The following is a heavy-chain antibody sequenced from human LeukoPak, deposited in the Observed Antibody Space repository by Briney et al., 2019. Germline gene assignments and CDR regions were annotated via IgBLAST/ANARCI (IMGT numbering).Heavy chain of an antibody. CDR3: AREGGRGGSMVRGYYMDV. V-gene: IGHV4-34*01. J-gene: IGHJ6*03. CDR2: INHSGST. D-gene: IGHD3-10*01. CDR1: GGSFSGYY. Sequence: SETLSLTCAVYGGSFSGYYWSWIRQPPGKGLEWIGEINHSGSTTYNPSLRSRVTMSVDTSKNQVSLRLSSLTAADTAVYYCAREGGRGGSMVRGYYMDVWGKGTTVTISS.